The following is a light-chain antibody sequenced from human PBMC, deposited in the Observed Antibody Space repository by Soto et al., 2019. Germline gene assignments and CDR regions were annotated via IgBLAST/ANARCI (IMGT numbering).Light chain of an antibody. V-gene: IGLV2-14*01. Sequence: QSALTQPASVSGSPGQSITISCTGTSSDVGVYNYVSWYQQHPGKAPKLMIYEVSNRPSGVSNRFSGSKSGNTASLTISGLKVEEEADYYCCSSGGSPTYVFGTGTKVTVL. CDR1: SSDVGVYNY. CDR2: EVS. CDR3: CSSGGSPTYV. J-gene: IGLJ1*01.